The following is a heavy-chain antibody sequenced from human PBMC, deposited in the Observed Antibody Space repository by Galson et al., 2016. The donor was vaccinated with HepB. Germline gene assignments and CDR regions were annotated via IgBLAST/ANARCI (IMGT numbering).Heavy chain of an antibody. CDR2: INQDGSEK. J-gene: IGHJ6*02. CDR1: GFGFSDYW. D-gene: IGHD3-9*01. Sequence: SLRLSCAVSGFGFSDYWMTWVRQAPGKGLEWVANINQDGSEKNSVDSMKGRFTISRDNSKNTLYLQMNSLRAEDTAVYYCAKDSYRLVIMSLVDVWGQGTTVTVSS. V-gene: IGHV3-7*01. CDR3: AKDSYRLVIMSLVDV.